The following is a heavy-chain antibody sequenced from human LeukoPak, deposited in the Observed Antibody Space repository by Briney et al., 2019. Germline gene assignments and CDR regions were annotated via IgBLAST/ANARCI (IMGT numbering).Heavy chain of an antibody. Sequence: GESLEISGKGSGYSFTSYWIGWVRQMPGKGLEWMGIIYPGDSDTRYRTSFQGQVTLSADKSITTAYPQWSRLKASDTAMYYCARGDIVVVPAALDYWGQGTLVTVSS. CDR3: ARGDIVVVPAALDY. J-gene: IGHJ4*02. CDR1: GYSFTSYW. V-gene: IGHV5-51*01. CDR2: IYPGDSDT. D-gene: IGHD2-2*01.